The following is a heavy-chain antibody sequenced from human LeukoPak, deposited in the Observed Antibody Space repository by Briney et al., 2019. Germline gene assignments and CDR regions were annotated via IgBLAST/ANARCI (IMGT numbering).Heavy chain of an antibody. CDR2: IIPIFGTA. D-gene: IGHD1-7*01. Sequence: GASVKVSCKASGGTFSSYAISWVRQAPGPGLEWMGGIIPIFGTANYAQKFQGRVTITTDESTSTAYMELSSLRSEDTAVYYCASYSSRTGTTDWGQGTLVTVSS. V-gene: IGHV1-69*05. CDR1: GGTFSSYA. CDR3: ASYSSRTGTTD. J-gene: IGHJ4*02.